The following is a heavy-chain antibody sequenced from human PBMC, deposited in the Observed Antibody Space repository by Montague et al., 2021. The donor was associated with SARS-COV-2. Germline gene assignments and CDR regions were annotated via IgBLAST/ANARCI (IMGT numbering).Heavy chain of an antibody. CDR3: AREWVSYYDSSGYGAAFDI. Sequence: SETLSLTCTVSGGSISSYYWSWIRQPPGKGLEWIGYIYYSGSTNYNPSLKSRVTISVDTSKNQFPLKLSSVTAADTAVYYCAREWVSYYDSSGYGAAFDIWGQGTMVTVSS. V-gene: IGHV4-59*01. D-gene: IGHD3-22*01. CDR1: GGSISSYY. J-gene: IGHJ3*02. CDR2: IYYSGST.